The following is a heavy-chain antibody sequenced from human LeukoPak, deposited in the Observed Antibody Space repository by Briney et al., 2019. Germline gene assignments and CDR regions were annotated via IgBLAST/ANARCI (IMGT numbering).Heavy chain of an antibody. V-gene: IGHV4-38-2*01. Sequence: SETLSLTCAVSGYSISRGYYWGWIRQPPGKGLEWIGSIYHSVSTYYNPSLKRRVTISVDTSKNQFSLKLSSVTAADTAVYYCARHLRYCSSTSCYSVWFDPWGQGTLVTVSS. CDR3: ARHLRYCSSTSCYSVWFDP. J-gene: IGHJ5*02. CDR1: GYSISRGYY. CDR2: IYHSVST. D-gene: IGHD2-2*02.